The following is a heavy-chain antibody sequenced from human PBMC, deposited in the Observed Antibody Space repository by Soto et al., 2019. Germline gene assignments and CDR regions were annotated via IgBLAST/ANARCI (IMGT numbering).Heavy chain of an antibody. Sequence: QVQLQESGPGLVKPSQTLSLTCTVSGGSIISSDGYHWSWIRQHPGKGLEWIGYIYYSGNTYYNPSLKSRVTISVDTSKNQFSLKLSSVTAADTAVYYCARLHGGNQLFDYWGQGTLVTVSS. CDR3: ARLHGGNQLFDY. CDR2: IYYSGNT. CDR1: GGSIISSDGYH. J-gene: IGHJ4*02. D-gene: IGHD2-15*01. V-gene: IGHV4-31*03.